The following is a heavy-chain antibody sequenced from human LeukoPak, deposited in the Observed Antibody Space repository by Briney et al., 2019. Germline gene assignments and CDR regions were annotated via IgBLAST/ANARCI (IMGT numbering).Heavy chain of an antibody. CDR1: GFTFSNYW. J-gene: IGHJ6*03. CDR3: ARDNGVVHGVYYMDV. V-gene: IGHV3-7*01. CDR2: IKQDGSET. Sequence: GGSLRLSCAASGFTFSNYWMTWVRQAPGKGLEWVAAIKQDGSETLYVNSVRGRFTISRDNAKMSLFLQMNSLRAEDTAVYYCARDNGVVHGVYYMDVWGKGTTVTVS. D-gene: IGHD3-3*01.